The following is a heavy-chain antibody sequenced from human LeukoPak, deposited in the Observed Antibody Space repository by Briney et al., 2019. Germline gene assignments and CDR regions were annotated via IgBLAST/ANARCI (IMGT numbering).Heavy chain of an antibody. CDR1: GGTFSSYA. V-gene: IGHV1-69*04. D-gene: IGHD3-22*01. CDR3: AVWYYYDSSGYYQPSDY. CDR2: IIPILGIA. J-gene: IGHJ4*02. Sequence: GASVKVSCKASGGTFSSYAISWVRQAPGQGLEWMGRIIPILGIANYAQKFQGRVTITAGKSTSTAYMELSSLRSEDTAVYYCAVWYYYDSSGYYQPSDYWGQGTLVTVSS.